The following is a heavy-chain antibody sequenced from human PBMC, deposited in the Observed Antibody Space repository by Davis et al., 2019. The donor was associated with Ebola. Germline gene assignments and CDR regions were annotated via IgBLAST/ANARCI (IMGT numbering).Heavy chain of an antibody. CDR2: VYPDNSDA. Sequence: GESLKISCKGSGYNFNRYWIAWVRQMPGKGLEWMGIVYPDNSDARYRPSFQGQVAISADKSISSAYLQWSSLKASDTAMYYCARVYYYAPGGYYGDHWGQGTPVTVSS. J-gene: IGHJ4*02. CDR3: ARVYYYAPGGYYGDH. D-gene: IGHD3-22*01. CDR1: GYNFNRYW. V-gene: IGHV5-51*01.